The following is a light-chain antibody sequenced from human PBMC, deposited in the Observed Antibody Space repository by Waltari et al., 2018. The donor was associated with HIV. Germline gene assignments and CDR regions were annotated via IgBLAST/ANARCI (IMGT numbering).Light chain of an antibody. CDR3: QQYGSSSIT. J-gene: IGKJ5*01. CDR1: QSVDSSS. Sequence: VFLPSSGTLPLSQRERATLSVRASQSVDSSSLAWYQQKPGQAPRLLIYGASSRATGIPDRFSGSGSGTDFTLTISRLEPEDFAVYYCQQYGSSSITFGQGTRLEIK. V-gene: IGKV3-20*01. CDR2: GAS.